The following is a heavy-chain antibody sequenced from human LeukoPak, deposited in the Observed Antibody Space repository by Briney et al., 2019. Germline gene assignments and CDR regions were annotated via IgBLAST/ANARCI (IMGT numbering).Heavy chain of an antibody. CDR2: ISSDGYNT. CDR3: ARGRVRPQYYDRSGYYDDAFDI. D-gene: IGHD3-22*01. Sequence: LSGGSLRLSCAASGFTSSNYAMHWVRQAPGKGLEYVSAISSDGYNTYYANSVKGRFTISRDNSKNTLYLQMGSLGAEDMAVYYCARGRVRPQYYDRSGYYDDAFDIWGQGTMVTVSS. V-gene: IGHV3-64*01. CDR1: GFTSSNYA. J-gene: IGHJ3*02.